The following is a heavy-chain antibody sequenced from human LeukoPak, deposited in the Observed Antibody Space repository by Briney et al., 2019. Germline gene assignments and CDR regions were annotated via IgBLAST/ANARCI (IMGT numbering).Heavy chain of an antibody. CDR3: ARWRTGTIFHY. V-gene: IGHV3-30*03. Sequence: GRSLRLSCAASGFTFSSYGMHWVRQAPGKGLEWVALISYDGSNKDYADSVKGRFTISRDNSKNTLYLQMNSLRPEDTAVYYCARWRTGTIFHYWGQGTLVIVSS. CDR2: ISYDGSNK. CDR1: GFTFSSYG. D-gene: IGHD1-7*01. J-gene: IGHJ4*02.